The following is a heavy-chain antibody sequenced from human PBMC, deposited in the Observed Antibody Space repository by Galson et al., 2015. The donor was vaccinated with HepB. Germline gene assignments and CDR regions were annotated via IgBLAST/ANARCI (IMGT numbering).Heavy chain of an antibody. V-gene: IGHV3-66*01. CDR2: IYSGGST. Sequence: SLRLSCAASGFTVSSNYMSWVRQAPGKGLEWVSVIYSGGSTYYADSVKGRFTISRDNSKNTLYLQMNSLRAEDTAVYYCARERPAMVRGVDYYGMDVWGQGTTVTVSS. CDR1: GFTVSSNY. D-gene: IGHD3-10*01. J-gene: IGHJ6*02. CDR3: ARERPAMVRGVDYYGMDV.